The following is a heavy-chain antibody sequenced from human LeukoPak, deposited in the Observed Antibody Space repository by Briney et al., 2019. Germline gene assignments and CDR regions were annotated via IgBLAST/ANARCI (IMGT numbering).Heavy chain of an antibody. CDR1: GYTFTGYY. CDR2: INPNIVGT. J-gene: IGHJ4*02. D-gene: IGHD1-7*01. V-gene: IGHV1-2*02. CDR3: ARREYWNYDY. Sequence: ASVKVSCKASGYTFTGYYMHGGRRAPGHRREGRGWINPNIVGTNYAQKFQGRVTMTRDTSISTAYMELSRLRSAATAVYFCARREYWNYDYWGQGTLVTVST.